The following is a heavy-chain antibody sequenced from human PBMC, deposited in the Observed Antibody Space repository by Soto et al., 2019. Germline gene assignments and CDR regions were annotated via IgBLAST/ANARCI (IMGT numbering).Heavy chain of an antibody. CDR1: GGSISRYY. CDR3: ARAATGTVTLLDY. J-gene: IGHJ4*02. Sequence: PSETLSLTCTVSGGSISRYYWSWIRQPPGKGLEWIGYMYNTGSTIYNPSLKSRVTISVDTSKNQFSLKLTSVTAADTAVYYCARAATGTVTLLDYWGQGTLVTVSS. D-gene: IGHD4-17*01. V-gene: IGHV4-59*01. CDR2: MYNTGST.